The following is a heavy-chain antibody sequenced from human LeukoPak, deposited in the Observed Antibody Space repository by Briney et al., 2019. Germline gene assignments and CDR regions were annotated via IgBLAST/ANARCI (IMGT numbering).Heavy chain of an antibody. CDR1: GYIFNSYG. D-gene: IGHD1-26*01. CDR2: VSAYNGHT. CDR3: VRVIPQKWELPGKWFDP. Sequence: ASVKVSCKASGYIFNSYGISWVRQAPGQGLEWMGWVSAYNGHTNYVQKFQGRVTVTTDTSTSTASMELRSLRSDDTAVYYCVRVIPQKWELPGKWFDPWGQGTLVTVSS. J-gene: IGHJ5*02. V-gene: IGHV1-18*01.